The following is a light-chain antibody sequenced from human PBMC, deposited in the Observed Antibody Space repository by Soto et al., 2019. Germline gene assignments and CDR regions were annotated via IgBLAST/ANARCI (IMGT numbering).Light chain of an antibody. CDR2: DNN. V-gene: IGLV1-51*01. CDR3: GTWDHSMSAMV. J-gene: IGLJ2*01. CDR1: SSNIGNNY. Sequence: QSVLTQPPSVSAAPGQKVTISCSGSSSNIGNNYLSWYQQLPRTTPKLLIYDNNKRPSGIPDRISGSKSDTSATLRITGLQTGDEADDYCGTWDHSMSAMVFGGGTKLTVL.